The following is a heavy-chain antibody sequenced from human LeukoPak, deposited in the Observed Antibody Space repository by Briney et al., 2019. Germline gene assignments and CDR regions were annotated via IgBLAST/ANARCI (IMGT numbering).Heavy chain of an antibody. CDR3: ARAPGYHYVDY. CDR2: ISSTSSNI. Sequence: GGSLRLSCAASGFTFSSYTMTWVRQAPGQGLEWVSSISSTSSNIYYADSVKGRFTISRVNAKNSLDLQMNSLRAEDTALYYCARAPGYHYVDYWGQGTLVAVSS. V-gene: IGHV3-21*01. J-gene: IGHJ4*02. CDR1: GFTFSSYT. D-gene: IGHD3-16*02.